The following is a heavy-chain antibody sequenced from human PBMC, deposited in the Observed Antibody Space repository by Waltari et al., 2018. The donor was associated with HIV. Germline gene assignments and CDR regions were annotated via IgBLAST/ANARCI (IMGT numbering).Heavy chain of an antibody. D-gene: IGHD1-26*01. CDR2: FLHSGNT. CDR3: ARGGVGATGNFDY. J-gene: IGHJ4*02. V-gene: IGHV4-38-2*02. CDR1: GYSISSGYY. Sequence: QVQLQESGPGLVKPSETLSLTCTVSGYSISSGYYWGWIRQPPGKGLEWIGSFLHSGNTYFNPSLKSRFTISVDTSKNHFSLKLTSVTAADTAVYYCARGGVGATGNFDYWGQGALVTVSS.